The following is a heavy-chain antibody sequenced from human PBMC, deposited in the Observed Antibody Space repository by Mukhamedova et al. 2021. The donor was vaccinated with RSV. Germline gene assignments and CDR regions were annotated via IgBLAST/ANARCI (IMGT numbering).Heavy chain of an antibody. CDR2: ISYDGSNK. CDR1: SSYG. CDR3: SKDRNSAGDVAFDI. Sequence: SSYGMHWVRQAPGKGLEWVAVISYDGSNKYYADSVKGRFTISRDNSKTTRYLQMNSLRDEDTAVYYCSKDRNSAGDVAFDIWGQG. D-gene: IGHD7-27*01. V-gene: IGHV3-30*18. J-gene: IGHJ3*02.